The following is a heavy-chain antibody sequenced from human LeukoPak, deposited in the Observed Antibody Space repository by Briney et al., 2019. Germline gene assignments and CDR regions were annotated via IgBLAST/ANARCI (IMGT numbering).Heavy chain of an antibody. J-gene: IGHJ5*01. CDR1: GLTFSSYW. Sequence: GGSLRLSCEASGLTFSSYWMHWVRQTPGKGLMWVARIESDGSTLYADSVQGRFTISRDNAKKMVYLQMNSVRDDDTAIYYCTRAITYFYGSVTYDWFESWGQGTRVTVSS. CDR2: IESDGST. CDR3: TRAITYFYGSVTYDWFES. D-gene: IGHD3-10*01. V-gene: IGHV3-74*01.